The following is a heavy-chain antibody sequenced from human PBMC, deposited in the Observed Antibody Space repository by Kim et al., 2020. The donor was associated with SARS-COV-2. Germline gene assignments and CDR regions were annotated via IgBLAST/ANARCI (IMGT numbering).Heavy chain of an antibody. CDR2: IYYSGST. CDR1: GGSISSGGYS. V-gene: IGHV4-30-2*01. CDR3: ARGHTKDPTLSYYFDY. Sequence: SQTLSLTCAVSGGSISSGGYSWSWIRQPPGKGLEWIGYIYYSGSTYYNPSLKSRVTISVDRSKNQFSLKLSSVTAADTAVYYCARGHTKDPTLSYYFDYWGQGTLVTVSS. D-gene: IGHD3-16*02. J-gene: IGHJ4*02.